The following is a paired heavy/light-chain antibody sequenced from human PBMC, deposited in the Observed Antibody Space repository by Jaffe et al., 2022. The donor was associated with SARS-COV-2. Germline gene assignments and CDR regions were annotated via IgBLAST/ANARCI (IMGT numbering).Heavy chain of an antibody. CDR2: ISGSGGST. CDR3: AKGSDFGVVIIGSYFDY. CDR1: GFTFSSYA. J-gene: IGHJ4*02. V-gene: IGHV3-23*01. Sequence: EVQLLESGGGLVQPGGSLRLSCAASGFTFSSYAMSWVRQAPGKGLEWVSTISGSGGSTYYADSVKGRFTISRDNSKNTLYMQMNSLRAEDTAVYYCAKGSDFGVVIIGSYFDYWGQGTLVTVSS. D-gene: IGHD3-3*01.
Light chain of an antibody. V-gene: IGKV3-20*01. J-gene: IGKJ1*01. CDR3: QQYGSSPPT. Sequence: EIVLTQSPGTLSLSPGERATLSCRASQSVRSSYLVWYQQKPGQAPRLLIYGASSRATGIPDRFSGSGSGTDFTLTISRLEPEDFAVYYCQQYGSSPPTFGQGTKVEIK. CDR2: GAS. CDR1: QSVRSSY.